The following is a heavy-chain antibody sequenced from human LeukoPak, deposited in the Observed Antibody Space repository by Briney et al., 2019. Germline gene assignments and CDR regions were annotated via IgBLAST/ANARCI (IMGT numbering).Heavy chain of an antibody. D-gene: IGHD2-2*01. CDR2: IDHSGNT. CDR1: GGSFSGHY. Sequence: SETLSLTCAVYGGSFSGHYWTWIRQPPGKGLEWIGEIDHSGNTNYNPALKSRVTISVDTSKNQFSLKMSSVTAADTAVYYCARTYCSSTTCYAGFDYWGQGTLVTVSS. J-gene: IGHJ4*02. CDR3: ARTYCSSTTCYAGFDY. V-gene: IGHV4-34*01.